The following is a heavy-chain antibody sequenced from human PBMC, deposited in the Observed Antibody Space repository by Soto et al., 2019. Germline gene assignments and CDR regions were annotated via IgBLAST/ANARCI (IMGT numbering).Heavy chain of an antibody. J-gene: IGHJ5*02. CDR1: GGSISSSSYY. Sequence: SETLSLTCTVSGGSISSSSYYWGWIRQPPGKGLEWIGSIYYSGSTYYNPSLKSRVTISVDTSKNQFSLKLSSVTAADTAVYYCARHITPREQQLVLGWFDPSGPGTLVTVS. CDR2: IYYSGST. D-gene: IGHD6-13*01. CDR3: ARHITPREQQLVLGWFDP. V-gene: IGHV4-39*01.